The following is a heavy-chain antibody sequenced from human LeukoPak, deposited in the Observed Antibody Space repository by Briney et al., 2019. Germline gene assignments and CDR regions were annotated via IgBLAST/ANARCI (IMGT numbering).Heavy chain of an antibody. CDR2: INHSGST. Sequence: SETLSLTCVLYGGSSSGYYWSWIRHPPGEGLEWIGEINHSGSTNYNPSLKSRVSISVDTSKNQFSLKLSSVTAADAAVYYCARHGGLYGSGSYYPSHYYYYFMDVWGKGTTVTVSS. CDR3: ARHGGLYGSGSYYPSHYYYYFMDV. J-gene: IGHJ6*03. V-gene: IGHV4-34*01. D-gene: IGHD3-10*01. CDR1: GGSSSGYY.